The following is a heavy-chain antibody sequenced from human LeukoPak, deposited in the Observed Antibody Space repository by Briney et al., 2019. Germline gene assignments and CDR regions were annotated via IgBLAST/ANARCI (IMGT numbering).Heavy chain of an antibody. D-gene: IGHD3-16*01. CDR1: GFTFTSHE. V-gene: IGHV3-48*01. J-gene: IGHJ4*02. CDR2: VGGNGNAI. Sequence: LPGGSLRLSCAASGFTFTSHEMNWVRQAPGKGLEWVSYVGGNGNAIFYADSVKGRFTISRDNSKNTLFLQMNSLRPEDTAVYYCVRDPSYASRLGILDYWGQGTLVIVSS. CDR3: VRDPSYASRLGILDY.